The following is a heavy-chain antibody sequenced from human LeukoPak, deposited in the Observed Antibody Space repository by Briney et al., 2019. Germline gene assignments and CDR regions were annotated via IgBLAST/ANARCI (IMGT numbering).Heavy chain of an antibody. J-gene: IGHJ4*02. Sequence: GGSLRLSCAASGFTFSSYWMSWVRQAPGKGLEWVANVKQDGSEKYYVDSVKGRFTISRDNAKNSLYLQMNSLRAEDTAVYYCAREGVYGDYLFDYWGQGTLVTDSS. CDR3: AREGVYGDYLFDY. CDR2: VKQDGSEK. V-gene: IGHV3-7*03. D-gene: IGHD4-17*01. CDR1: GFTFSSYW.